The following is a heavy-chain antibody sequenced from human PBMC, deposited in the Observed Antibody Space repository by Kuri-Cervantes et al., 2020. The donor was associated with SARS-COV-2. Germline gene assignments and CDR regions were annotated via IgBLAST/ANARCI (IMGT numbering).Heavy chain of an antibody. CDR3: ARETPDYYDSSGYLYFDY. CDR2: ISAYNGNT. V-gene: IGHV1-18*01. D-gene: IGHD3-22*01. Sequence: ASVKVSCKASGYTFTSYDINWVRQATGQGLEWMGWISAYNGNTSYAQKLQGRVTMTTDTSTSTAYMELRSLRSDDTAVYYCARETPDYYDSSGYLYFDYWGQGTLVTVSS. J-gene: IGHJ4*02. CDR1: GYTFTSYD.